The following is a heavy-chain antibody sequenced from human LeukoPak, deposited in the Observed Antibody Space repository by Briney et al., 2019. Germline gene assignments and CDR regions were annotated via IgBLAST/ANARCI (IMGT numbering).Heavy chain of an antibody. CDR2: IYYSGST. D-gene: IGHD3-22*01. V-gene: IGHV4-30-4*01. Sequence: SQTLSLTCTVSGGSISSGDYYWSWIRQPPGKGLEWIGYIYYSGSTYYNPSLKSRVTISVDTSKNQFSLKLSSVTAADTAVYYCARLYYYDSSADEGAWFDPWGQGTLVTVSS. CDR1: GGSISSGDYY. J-gene: IGHJ5*02. CDR3: ARLYYYDSSADEGAWFDP.